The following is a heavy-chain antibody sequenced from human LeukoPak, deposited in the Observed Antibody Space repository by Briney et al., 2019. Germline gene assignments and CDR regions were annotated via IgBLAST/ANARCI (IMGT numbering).Heavy chain of an antibody. CDR1: GFTFTSSA. J-gene: IGHJ3*02. Sequence: GASVKVSCKASGFTFTSSAMQWVRQARGQRLEWIGWIVVGSGNTNYAQKFQERVTITRDMSTSTAYMELSSLRSEDTAVYYCAAEDIVATHPMMAFDIWGQGTMVTVSS. V-gene: IGHV1-58*02. D-gene: IGHD5-12*01. CDR2: IVVGSGNT. CDR3: AAEDIVATHPMMAFDI.